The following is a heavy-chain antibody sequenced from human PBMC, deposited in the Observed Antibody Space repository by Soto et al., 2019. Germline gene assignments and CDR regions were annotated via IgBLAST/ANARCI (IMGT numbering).Heavy chain of an antibody. CDR3: AREGAAPYYYYGMDV. CDR2: IYYSGST. Sequence: PSETLSLTCTVSGGSISSGRYFWSWIRQHPGKGLEWIGFIYYSGSTYYNPSLKSRVTISVDTSKNQFSLKLSSVTAADTAVYYCAREGAAPYYYYGMDVWGQGTTVTVS. V-gene: IGHV4-31*03. J-gene: IGHJ6*02. CDR1: GGSISSGRYF. D-gene: IGHD6-6*01.